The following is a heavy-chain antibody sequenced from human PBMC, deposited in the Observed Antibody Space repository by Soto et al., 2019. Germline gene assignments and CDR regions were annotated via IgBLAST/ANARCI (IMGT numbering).Heavy chain of an antibody. CDR3: AKESEDDYSNYGYYYYMDV. J-gene: IGHJ6*03. V-gene: IGHV3-30*18. Sequence: GGSLRLSCAASGFTFSSYGMHWVRQAPGKGLEWVAVISYDGSNKYYADSVKGRFTISRDNSKNTLYLQMNSLRAEDTAVYYCAKESEDDYSNYGYYYYMDVWGKGTTVTVSS. D-gene: IGHD4-4*01. CDR2: ISYDGSNK. CDR1: GFTFSSYG.